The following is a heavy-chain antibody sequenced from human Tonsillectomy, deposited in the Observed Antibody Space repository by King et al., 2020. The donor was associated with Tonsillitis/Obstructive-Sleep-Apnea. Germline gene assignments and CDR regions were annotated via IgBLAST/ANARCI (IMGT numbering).Heavy chain of an antibody. CDR2: INWNGGST. D-gene: IGHD4-17*01. V-gene: IGHV3-20*04. J-gene: IGHJ4*02. CDR3: AKNYGDPEY. CDR1: GFTFADYG. Sequence: EVQLVESGGGVVRPGGSLRLSCAASGFTFADYGMSWVRQAPGKGREWVSGINWNGGSTGYADSVKGRFTLSRDNATNSLYLQMDSLRVEDTAFYYCAKNYGDPEYWGQGTLVTVSS.